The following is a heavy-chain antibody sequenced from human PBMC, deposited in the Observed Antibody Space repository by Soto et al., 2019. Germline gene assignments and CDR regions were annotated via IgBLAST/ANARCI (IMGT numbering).Heavy chain of an antibody. D-gene: IGHD4-17*01. V-gene: IGHV3-66*01. J-gene: IGHJ4*02. CDR2: IYSGGDT. CDR3: ATRMTTAPY. Sequence: EVRLVQSGGGLVQPGGSLRLSCAASLFIVSDNYMSWVRQAPGKGLEWVSLIYSGGDTDYAESVKGRFTISRDNSKNTLYLQMNSLQAEDTGIYYCATRMTTAPYWGQGTVVTVSS. CDR1: LFIVSDNY.